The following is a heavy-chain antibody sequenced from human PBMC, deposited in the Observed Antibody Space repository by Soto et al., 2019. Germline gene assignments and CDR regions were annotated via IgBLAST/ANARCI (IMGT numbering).Heavy chain of an antibody. D-gene: IGHD1-1*01. V-gene: IGHV3-48*02. CDR3: ARGELDRTIDY. CDR1: GFTLISRS. CDR2: ISGSSTTI. Sequence: GVLRLSCAASGFTLISRSMNCFLQSPGKGLEWVAYISGSSTTIYYADSVKGRFSISRDNAKNTVYLQMNSLRDEDTAVYYCARGELDRTIDYWGQGTLVTVSS. J-gene: IGHJ4*02.